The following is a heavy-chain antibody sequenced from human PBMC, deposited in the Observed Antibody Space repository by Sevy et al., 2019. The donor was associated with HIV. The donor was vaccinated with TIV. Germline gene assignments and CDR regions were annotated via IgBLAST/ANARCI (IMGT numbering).Heavy chain of an antibody. Sequence: SETLSLTCTVSGGSITSSGHYWGWIRQSPGKGLEWIGAVGYVGTSYANPSLTSRVTISADTSKNLFSLSLTSLTAADTAIYYCARVAGGENYDYGIDVWGLGTSVSVSS. J-gene: IGHJ6*02. CDR1: GGSITSSGHY. D-gene: IGHD2-21*01. V-gene: IGHV4-39*01. CDR2: VGYVGTS. CDR3: ARVAGGENYDYGIDV.